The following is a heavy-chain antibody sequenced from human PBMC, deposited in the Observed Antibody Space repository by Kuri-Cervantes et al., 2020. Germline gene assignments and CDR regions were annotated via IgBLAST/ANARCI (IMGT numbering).Heavy chain of an antibody. CDR2: INHSGST. Sequence: ESLKISCAVDGVSFSNHYWNWVRQPPGKGLEWIGEINHSGSTNYNPSLKSRVTISVDTSKNQFSLKLSSVTAADTAVYYCARGGYSSSRARWYFDLWGRGTLVTVSS. CDR3: ARGGYSSSRARWYFDL. J-gene: IGHJ2*01. D-gene: IGHD6-13*01. CDR1: GVSFSNHY. V-gene: IGHV4-34*01.